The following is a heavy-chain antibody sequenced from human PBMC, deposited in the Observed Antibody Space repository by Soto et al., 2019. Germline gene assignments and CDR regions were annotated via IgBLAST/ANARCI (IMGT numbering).Heavy chain of an antibody. CDR3: ARGGSAPYYYDSSGYYPLGY. J-gene: IGHJ4*02. Sequence: ASVKVSCKASGYTFTSYYMHWVRQAPGQGLEWMGIINPSGGSTSYAQKFQGRVTMTRDTSTSTVYMELSSLRSEDTAVYYCARGGSAPYYYDSSGYYPLGYWGQGTLVTVSS. D-gene: IGHD3-22*01. V-gene: IGHV1-46*03. CDR1: GYTFTSYY. CDR2: INPSGGST.